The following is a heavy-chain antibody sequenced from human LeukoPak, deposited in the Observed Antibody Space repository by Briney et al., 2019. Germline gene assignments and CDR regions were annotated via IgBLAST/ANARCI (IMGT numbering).Heavy chain of an antibody. J-gene: IGHJ4*02. CDR3: AREFDLNYFDY. D-gene: IGHD3-9*01. Sequence: SETLSLTCTVSGGSISSYYWSWIRQPPGKGLEWIGYIYYSGSTNYNPSLKSRVTISVDTSKNQFSLKLSSVTAADTAMYYCAREFDLNYFDYWGQGTLVTVSS. V-gene: IGHV4-59*01. CDR2: IYYSGST. CDR1: GGSISSYY.